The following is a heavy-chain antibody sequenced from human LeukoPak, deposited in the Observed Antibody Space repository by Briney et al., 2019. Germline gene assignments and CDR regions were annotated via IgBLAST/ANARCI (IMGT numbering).Heavy chain of an antibody. J-gene: IGHJ4*02. Sequence: PGRSLRLSCVASGFIVNDHAMHWVRQTPGKGLEWVAGVFWNGVDKGYADSVQGRFTISRDKSKNTLYLQMNSLRVADTAIYYCAKDSPVLTYWGQGTLVTVSS. CDR2: VFWNGVDK. V-gene: IGHV3-9*01. CDR1: GFIVNDHA. CDR3: AKDSPVLTY.